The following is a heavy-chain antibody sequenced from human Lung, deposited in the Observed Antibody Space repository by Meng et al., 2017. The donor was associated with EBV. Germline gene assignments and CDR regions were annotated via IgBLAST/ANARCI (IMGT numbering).Heavy chain of an antibody. D-gene: IGHD3-10*01. CDR1: VLTCSSYS. Sequence: ESQLGESGGGLVKPGGSRRLSCAASVLTCSSYSMNWVRQAPGKGLEWVSSISSSSSYIYYADSVKGRFTISRDNAKNSLYLQMNSLRAEDTAVYYCARDPSSGYYYGSGSYMGPDFDYWGQGTLVTVAS. CDR2: ISSSSSYI. CDR3: ARDPSSGYYYGSGSYMGPDFDY. V-gene: IGHV3-21*01. J-gene: IGHJ4*02.